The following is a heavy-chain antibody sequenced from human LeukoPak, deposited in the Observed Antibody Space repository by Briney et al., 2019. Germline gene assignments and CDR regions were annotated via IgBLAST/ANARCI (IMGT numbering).Heavy chain of an antibody. D-gene: IGHD2-15*01. Sequence: GASVKVSCKTSVYTFTGYYMHWVRQAPGQGLEWMGWMNSNNGDTNYAQKFQDRVTMTRDTSISTAYMDLSRLISDDTAVYYCARGYCSGGSCYVFDYWGQGTLVTVSS. J-gene: IGHJ4*02. CDR3: ARGYCSGGSCYVFDY. CDR1: VYTFTGYY. CDR2: MNSNNGDT. V-gene: IGHV1-2*02.